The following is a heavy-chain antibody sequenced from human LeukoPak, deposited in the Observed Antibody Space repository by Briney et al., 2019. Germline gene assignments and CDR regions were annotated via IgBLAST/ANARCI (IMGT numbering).Heavy chain of an antibody. V-gene: IGHV3-23*01. CDR2: ISNSGGYT. CDR1: GFTFSSSA. D-gene: IGHD2-15*01. J-gene: IGHJ4*02. Sequence: PGGSLRLSCAASGFTFSSSAMSWVRQAPGEGLEWVSAISNSGGYTYYADSVQGRFTISRDNSKSTLCLQMNSLRAEDTAVYYCAKQLGYCSDGSCYFPYWGQGTLVTVSS. CDR3: AKQLGYCSDGSCYFPY.